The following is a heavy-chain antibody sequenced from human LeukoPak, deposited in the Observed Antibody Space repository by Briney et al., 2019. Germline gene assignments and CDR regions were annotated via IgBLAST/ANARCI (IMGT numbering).Heavy chain of an antibody. J-gene: IGHJ4*02. V-gene: IGHV6-1*01. CDR1: GXSVSXXSXX. Sequence: SQTLSLTCAISGXSVSXXSXXWXXXRXSXSRGLEXLERTYYRSKWYNDYAVSVKSRITINPDTSKNQFSLQLNSVTPEDTAVYYCARDDGIAVAGRFDYWGQGTLVTVSS. D-gene: IGHD6-19*01. CDR3: ARDDGIAVAGRFDY. CDR2: TYYRSKWYN.